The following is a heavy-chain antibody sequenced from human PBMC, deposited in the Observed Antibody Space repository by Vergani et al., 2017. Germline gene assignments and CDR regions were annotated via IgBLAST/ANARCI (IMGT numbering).Heavy chain of an antibody. D-gene: IGHD6-19*01. CDR3: ARGGGEAVRGWFDP. CDR2: IWYDGSNK. Sequence: QVQLVESGGGVVQPGRSLRLSCAASGFTFSSYGMHWVRQAPGKGLEWVAVIWYDGSNKYYADSVKGRFTISRDNSKNTLYLQMNSLRAEDTAVYYCARGGGEAVRGWFDPWGQGTLVTVSS. J-gene: IGHJ5*02. CDR1: GFTFSSYG. V-gene: IGHV3-33*01.